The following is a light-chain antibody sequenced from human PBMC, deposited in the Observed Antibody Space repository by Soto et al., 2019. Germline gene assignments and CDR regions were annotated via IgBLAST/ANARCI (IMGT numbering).Light chain of an antibody. CDR3: QQYNSYSRYT. CDR1: RSISSW. J-gene: IGKJ2*01. Sequence: DIQMTQSPSTLSASVGDRVTITCRASRSISSWLAWYQQKPGKAPKLLIYKASSLESGVPSTFSGSGSGTEFTLTISSLQPDDFATYYCQQYNSYSRYTFGQGTKLEIK. V-gene: IGKV1-5*03. CDR2: KAS.